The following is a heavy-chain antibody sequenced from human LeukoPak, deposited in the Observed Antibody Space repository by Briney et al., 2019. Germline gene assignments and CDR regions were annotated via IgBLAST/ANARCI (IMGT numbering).Heavy chain of an antibody. CDR2: IKQDGSEK. J-gene: IGHJ4*02. Sequence: GGSLRLSCAASGFTFSSYWMSWVRQAPGKGLEWVAYIKQDGSEKYYVDSVKGRFTISRDNAKNSLYLQMNSLRAEDTAVYYCARDNYDFWSGYLGPDYWGQGTLVTVSS. V-gene: IGHV3-7*01. D-gene: IGHD3-3*01. CDR3: ARDNYDFWSGYLGPDY. CDR1: GFTFSSYW.